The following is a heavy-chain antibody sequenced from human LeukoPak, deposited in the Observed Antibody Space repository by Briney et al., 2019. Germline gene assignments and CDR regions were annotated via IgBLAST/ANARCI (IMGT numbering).Heavy chain of an antibody. CDR1: GASVSSASY. CDR3: ARHRRDGYNYGFDY. V-gene: IGHV4-61*01. Sequence: SETLSLTCTVSGASVSSASYWTWIRQPPGKGVEWIAHIYNGVNTNYNPSLKSRVTISVDASKNQFSLKLNSVTAADTAVFYCARHRRDGYNYGFDYWGQGTLVTVSS. J-gene: IGHJ4*01. D-gene: IGHD5-24*01. CDR2: IYNGVNT.